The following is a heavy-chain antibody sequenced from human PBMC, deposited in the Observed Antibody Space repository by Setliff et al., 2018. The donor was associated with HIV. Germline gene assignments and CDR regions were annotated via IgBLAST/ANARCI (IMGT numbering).Heavy chain of an antibody. CDR3: ARDRFCSRGSCYKPNWFDP. CDR2: IIPLFNKS. V-gene: IGHV1-69*13. Sequence: ASVKVSCKASGGNFSTYGISWVRQAPGQGLEWMGGIIPLFNKSNNAQKFQVRVTITADESTSTAYMELKSLRSEDSAVYYCARDRFCSRGSCYKPNWFDPWGQGTLVTVSS. D-gene: IGHD2-15*01. J-gene: IGHJ5*02. CDR1: GGNFSTYG.